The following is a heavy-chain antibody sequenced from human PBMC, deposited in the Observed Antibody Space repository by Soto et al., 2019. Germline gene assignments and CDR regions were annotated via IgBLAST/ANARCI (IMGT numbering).Heavy chain of an antibody. J-gene: IGHJ6*01. V-gene: IGHV3-30*18. D-gene: IGHD1-26*01. CDR1: GFTFSSYG. CDR3: AKGSLSGSHDRHYYYYGMYV. Sequence: QVQLVESGGGVVQPGRSLRLSCAASGFTFSSYGMHWVRQAPGKGLEWVAVISYDGSNKYYADSVKGRFTISRDNSKNSLYLQMNSLSAENTAVYYCAKGSLSGSHDRHYYYYGMYVW. CDR2: ISYDGSNK.